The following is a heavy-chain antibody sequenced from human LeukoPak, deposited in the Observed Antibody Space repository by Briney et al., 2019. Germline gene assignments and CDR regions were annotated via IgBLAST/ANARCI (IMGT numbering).Heavy chain of an antibody. CDR3: ARHGRFYDAFDI. Sequence: PGGSLRLSCAASGFTFSSYAMSWVRQAPGKGLEWVSAISGSGGSTYYADSVKGRFTISRDNAKNSLYLQMNSLRAEDTAVYYCARHGRFYDAFDIWGQGTMVTVSS. D-gene: IGHD3-3*01. CDR1: GFTFSSYA. V-gene: IGHV3-23*01. CDR2: ISGSGGST. J-gene: IGHJ3*02.